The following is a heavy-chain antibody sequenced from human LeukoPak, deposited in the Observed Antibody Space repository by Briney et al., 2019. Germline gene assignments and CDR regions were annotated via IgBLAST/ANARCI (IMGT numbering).Heavy chain of an antibody. V-gene: IGHV3-7*03. CDR2: IKQDGSEK. D-gene: IGHD3-22*01. Sequence: GGSLRLSCAASGFTFSSYWMSWVRQAPGKGLEWVANIKQDGSEKYYVDSVKGRFTISRDNAKNSLYLQMNSLRAEDTALYYCARGGYYDNSGASDYWGQGTLVTVSS. J-gene: IGHJ4*02. CDR1: GFTFSSYW. CDR3: ARGGYYDNSGASDY.